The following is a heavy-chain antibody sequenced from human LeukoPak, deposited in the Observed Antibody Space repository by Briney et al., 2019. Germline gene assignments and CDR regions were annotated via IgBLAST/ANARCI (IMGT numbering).Heavy chain of an antibody. V-gene: IGHV4-61*02. CDR2: IYTSGST. CDR3: ARDDGDSSGYPDAFDI. Sequence: ASETLSLTCTVSGGSISSGSYYWSWIRQPAGKGLEWIGRIYTSGSTNYNPSLKSRVTISVDTSKNQFSLKLSSVTAADTAVYYCARDDGDSSGYPDAFDIWGQGTMVTVSS. CDR1: GGSISSGSYY. J-gene: IGHJ3*02. D-gene: IGHD3-22*01.